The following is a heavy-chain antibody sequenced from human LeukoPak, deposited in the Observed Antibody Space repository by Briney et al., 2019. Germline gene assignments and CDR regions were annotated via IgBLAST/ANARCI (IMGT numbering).Heavy chain of an antibody. J-gene: IGHJ5*02. V-gene: IGHV1-18*01. CDR3: ARDGQLWFSGYYEDNWSDP. D-gene: IGHD5-18*01. CDR1: GHTFSSYG. CDR2: ISGYNGDT. Sequence: ASVKVSCKASGHTFSSYGITWVRQAPGQGLEWMGWISGYNGDTKYAQIFQGRVTMTTDTSTSTAYMELRSLRSDDTAVYYCARDGQLWFSGYYEDNWSDPWGQGTLVTVSS.